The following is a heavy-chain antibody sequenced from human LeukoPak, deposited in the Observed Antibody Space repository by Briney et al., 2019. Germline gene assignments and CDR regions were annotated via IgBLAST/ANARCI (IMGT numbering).Heavy chain of an antibody. V-gene: IGHV3-33*01. D-gene: IGHD4-17*01. CDR2: IWYDGSNK. CDR3: ATHYGAFPGGYFDY. CDR1: GFTFSSYG. J-gene: IGHJ4*02. Sequence: GGSLRLSCAASGFTFSSYGMHWVRQAPGKGLEWVAVIWYDGSNKYYADSVKGRFTISKDNAKNTLYLQMNSLRAEDTAVYCCATHYGAFPGGYFDYWGQGTLVTVSS.